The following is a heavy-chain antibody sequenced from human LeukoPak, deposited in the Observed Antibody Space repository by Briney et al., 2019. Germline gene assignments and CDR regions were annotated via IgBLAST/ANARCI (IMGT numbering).Heavy chain of an antibody. J-gene: IGHJ4*02. V-gene: IGHV1-18*01. CDR3: ARESSGSSDY. Sequence: GASVKVSCKASGYTFTSYGISWVREAPGQGLEWMGWINTYNGKTNYAQKLQGRVTMTTDTSTSTAYMALRSLRSDDTAVYYCARESSGSSDYWGQGTLVTVSS. CDR2: INTYNGKT. CDR1: GYTFTSYG. D-gene: IGHD6-19*01.